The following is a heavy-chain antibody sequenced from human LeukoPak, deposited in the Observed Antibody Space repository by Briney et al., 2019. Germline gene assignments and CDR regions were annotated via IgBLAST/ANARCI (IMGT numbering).Heavy chain of an antibody. CDR2: IIPIFGTA. D-gene: IGHD1-26*01. J-gene: IGHJ4*02. V-gene: IGHV1-69*13. CDR3: ARAANSGSYYGPVFFDY. CDR1: GGTFSSYA. Sequence: SVKVSCKASGGTFSSYAISWVRQAPGQGLEWMGGIIPIFGTANYAQKFQGRVTITAGESTSTAYMELSSLRSEDTAVYYCARAANSGSYYGPVFFDYWGQGTLVTVSS.